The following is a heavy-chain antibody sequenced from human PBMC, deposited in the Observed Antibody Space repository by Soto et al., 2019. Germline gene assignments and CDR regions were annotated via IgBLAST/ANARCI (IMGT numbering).Heavy chain of an antibody. J-gene: IGHJ4*02. CDR1: GYTFTSYA. CDR3: ARDVEFIAVAGNPLKIFDY. D-gene: IGHD6-19*01. V-gene: IGHV1-3*01. CDR2: INAGNGNT. Sequence: ASVKVSCKASGYTFTSYAMHWVRQAPGQRLEWMGWINAGNGNTKYSQKFQGRVTITRDTSASTAYMELSSLRSEDTAVYYCARDVEFIAVAGNPLKIFDYWGQGTLVTVSS.